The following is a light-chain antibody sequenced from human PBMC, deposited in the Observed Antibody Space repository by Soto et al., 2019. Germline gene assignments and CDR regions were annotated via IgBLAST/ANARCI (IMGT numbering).Light chain of an antibody. Sequence: EIVLTQSPATLSLSPGERAALSCRASQSVRSLLAWYQQKPGQAPRLLIYVASTRATGIPARFSGSGSGTEFTLTISSLQSEDFAVYYCQQYNDWPLTFGQGTKVDIK. CDR1: QSVRSL. V-gene: IGKV3-15*01. CDR3: QQYNDWPLT. J-gene: IGKJ1*01. CDR2: VAS.